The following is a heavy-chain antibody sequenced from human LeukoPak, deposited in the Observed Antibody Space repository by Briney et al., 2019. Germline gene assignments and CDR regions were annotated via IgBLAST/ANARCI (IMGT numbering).Heavy chain of an antibody. Sequence: AGGSLRLSCAASGFTFSSYGTHWVRQAPGKGPEWVAVMSYDGGNKYYADSVKGRFTISRDNSKNTLYLQMNSLRAEDTAVYYCAKDLEGLPSANFDYWGQGTLVTVSS. CDR3: AKDLEGLPSANFDY. CDR2: MSYDGGNK. CDR1: GFTFSSYG. V-gene: IGHV3-30*18. D-gene: IGHD2-2*01. J-gene: IGHJ4*02.